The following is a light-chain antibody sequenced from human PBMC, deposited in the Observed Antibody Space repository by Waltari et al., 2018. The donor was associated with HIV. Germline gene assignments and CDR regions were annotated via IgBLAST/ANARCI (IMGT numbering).Light chain of an antibody. Sequence: ELVLTQSPATLSLSPGERATPSCRASQSLNNYLAWYQQRPGQPPRLLIYYSSNRAAGIPARFSGSGSGTDFTLTISSREPEDFAVYYCQQRSIWPRTFGQGTKLEIK. J-gene: IGKJ2*01. CDR3: QQRSIWPRT. CDR2: YSS. V-gene: IGKV3-11*01. CDR1: QSLNNY.